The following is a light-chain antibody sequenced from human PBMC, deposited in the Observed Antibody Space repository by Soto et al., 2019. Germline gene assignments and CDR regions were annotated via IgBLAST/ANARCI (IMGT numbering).Light chain of an antibody. J-gene: IGKJ3*01. CDR1: QSVSSSY. V-gene: IGKV3-20*01. CDR3: QQYGSSPPRLT. Sequence: EIVLTQSPGTLSLSPGERATLSCRASQSVSSSYLAWYQQKPGQAPRLLIYSASSRATDIPDRFRGSGYGTDFTLTISRLEPEDFAVYYCQQYGSSPPRLTFGPGTRVDIK. CDR2: SAS.